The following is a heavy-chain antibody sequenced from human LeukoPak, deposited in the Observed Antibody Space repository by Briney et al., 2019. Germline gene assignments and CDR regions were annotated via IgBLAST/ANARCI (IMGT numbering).Heavy chain of an antibody. D-gene: IGHD6-13*01. CDR1: GTTFDRYS. Sequence: PGGSLRLSCVAYGTTFDRYSMDWVRQAPGKGLEWVSYISSGSNTRLYAESVKGRFTISRDNAKNSLYLQMNSLRAEDTAVYYCARGPSMGQQLVRGDYFDYWGQGTLVTVSS. J-gene: IGHJ4*02. CDR3: ARGPSMGQQLVRGDYFDY. CDR2: ISSGSNTR. V-gene: IGHV3-48*04.